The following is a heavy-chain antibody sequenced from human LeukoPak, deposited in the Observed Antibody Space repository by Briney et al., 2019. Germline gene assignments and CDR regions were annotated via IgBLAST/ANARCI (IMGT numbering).Heavy chain of an antibody. Sequence: PSETLSLTCTVSGGSISSGDYYWSWIRKPPGKGLEWIGYIYYSGSTYYNPSLKSRVTISVDTSKNQFSLKLSSVTAADTAVYYCARGQRNYYDSSGLDAFDIWGQGTTVTVSS. D-gene: IGHD3-22*01. J-gene: IGHJ3*02. CDR3: ARGQRNYYDSSGLDAFDI. CDR1: GGSISSGDYY. V-gene: IGHV4-30-4*01. CDR2: IYYSGST.